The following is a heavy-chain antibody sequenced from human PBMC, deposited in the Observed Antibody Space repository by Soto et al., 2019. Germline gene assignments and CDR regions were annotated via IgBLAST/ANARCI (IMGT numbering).Heavy chain of an antibody. CDR1: AGAFGSYA. D-gene: IGHD1-26*01. CDR2: IIPIFRAA. CDR3: GRRGWGLRVSPGDVFNI. V-gene: IGHV1-69*13. J-gene: IGHJ3*02. Sequence: SXKGSCSASAGAFGSYAICRVRQPPVQGLERMGGIIPIFRAAKYAQKFQLRIPIIADESTSTAYMELSSLRSEDTAVYYCGRRGWGLRVSPGDVFNIWGQGTMFTVSS.